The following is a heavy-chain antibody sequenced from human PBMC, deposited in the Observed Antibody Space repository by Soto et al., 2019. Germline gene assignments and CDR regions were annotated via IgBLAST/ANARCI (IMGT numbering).Heavy chain of an antibody. CDR1: GFTFSSYA. J-gene: IGHJ4*02. Sequence: EVQLLESGGGLVQPGGSLRVSCAASGFTFSSYAMSWVRQAPGKGLEWVSAITGGGGDTYHADSVKGRFTISRDNTKNTLYLQMNSLRVEDTAAYYCAKGSASSRPYYFDYWGQGTLVTVSS. V-gene: IGHV3-23*01. D-gene: IGHD2-2*01. CDR2: ITGGGGDT. CDR3: AKGSASSRPYYFDY.